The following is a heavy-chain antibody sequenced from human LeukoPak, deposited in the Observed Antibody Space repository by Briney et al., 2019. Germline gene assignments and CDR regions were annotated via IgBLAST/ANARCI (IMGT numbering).Heavy chain of an antibody. CDR3: ARVPPPSSTSFTFDY. CDR1: GFTFSSYW. J-gene: IGHJ4*02. CDR2: INSDGSST. Sequence: GGSLRLSCAASGFTFSSYWMHWVRQAPGKGLVWVSRINSDGSSTSYADSVKGRFTISRDNAKNTLYLQMNSLRAEDTAVSYCARVPPPSSTSFTFDYWGQGTLATVSS. V-gene: IGHV3-74*01. D-gene: IGHD2-2*01.